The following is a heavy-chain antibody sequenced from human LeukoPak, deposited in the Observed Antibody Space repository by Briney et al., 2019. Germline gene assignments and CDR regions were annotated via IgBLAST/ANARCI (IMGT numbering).Heavy chain of an antibody. Sequence: GSLRLSCAASGFTLSTYSMNWVRQAPGKGLEWVSFISTSSSYIYYADSVKGRFTISRDNAKNSLYLQMNSLRAEDTAVYYCAKTAWEAGLCFDYWGQGTLVTVSS. CDR1: GFTLSTYS. CDR2: ISTSSSYI. CDR3: AKTAWEAGLCFDY. D-gene: IGHD5-18*01. J-gene: IGHJ4*02. V-gene: IGHV3-21*04.